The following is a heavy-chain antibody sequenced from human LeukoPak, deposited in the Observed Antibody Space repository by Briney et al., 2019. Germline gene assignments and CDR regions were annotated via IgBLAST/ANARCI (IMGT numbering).Heavy chain of an antibody. J-gene: IGHJ6*03. CDR2: IYTSGST. V-gene: IGHV4-61*02. D-gene: IGHD3-22*01. CDR3: ARDRYDSSGYYYYYYMDV. CDR1: GGSISSGSYY. Sequence: SETPSLTCTVSGGSISSGSYYWSWIRQPAGKGLEWIGRIYTSGSTNYNPSLKSRVTISVDTSKNQFSLKLSSVTAADTAVYHCARDRYDSSGYYYYYYMDVWGKGTTVTISS.